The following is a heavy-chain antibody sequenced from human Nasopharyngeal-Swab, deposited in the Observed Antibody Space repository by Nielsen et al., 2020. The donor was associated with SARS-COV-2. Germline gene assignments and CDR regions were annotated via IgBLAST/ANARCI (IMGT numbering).Heavy chain of an antibody. CDR2: AGGNDGST. Sequence: GESLKISCAASGFGFSAFAMSWVRQAPGKGLEWVSAAGGNDGSTFYADSVRGRFTISRDNSKNTLYLQMNSLRAEDTALYYCAKDTALYLAFDIWGQGTMVTVSS. V-gene: IGHV3-23*01. D-gene: IGHD3-9*01. CDR1: GFGFSAFA. CDR3: AKDTALYLAFDI. J-gene: IGHJ3*02.